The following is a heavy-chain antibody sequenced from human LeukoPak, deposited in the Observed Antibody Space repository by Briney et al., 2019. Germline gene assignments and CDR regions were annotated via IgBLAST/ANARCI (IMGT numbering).Heavy chain of an antibody. Sequence: GESLRLSCETSGFIFSNCWMTWVRQAPGKGLEWVANIKTDASEKYYADSVKGRFTISRDNAKMSLYPQMNSLRVEDTAVYYCATYSTRNAREFQSWGQGTLVTVSS. CDR2: IKTDASEK. CDR3: ATYSTRNAREFQS. D-gene: IGHD4-11*01. J-gene: IGHJ1*01. CDR1: GFIFSNCW. V-gene: IGHV3-7*01.